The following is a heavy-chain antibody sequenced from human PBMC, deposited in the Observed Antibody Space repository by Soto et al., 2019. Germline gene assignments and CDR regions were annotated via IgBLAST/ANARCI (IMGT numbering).Heavy chain of an antibody. J-gene: IGHJ6*02. V-gene: IGHV3-74*01. CDR3: ARRLRTHYGLDV. CDR2: INSDGSTT. D-gene: IGHD5-12*01. Sequence: QPGGSLRLSCAASGFTFSSYWMHWVRQAPGKGLVWVSRINSDGSTTDYADSVKGRFTISRDNAKNTLYLQMNSLRAEDTAVYYCARRLRTHYGLDVWGPGTTVTVSS. CDR1: GFTFSSYW.